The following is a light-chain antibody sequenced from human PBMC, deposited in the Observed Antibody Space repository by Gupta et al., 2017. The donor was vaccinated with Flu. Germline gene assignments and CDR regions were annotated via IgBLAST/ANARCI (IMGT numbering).Light chain of an antibody. Sequence: EIVLTQSPATLSLSPGERPTLSCRASQSVSSYLAWYQQKPGQAPRLLIYDASNRATGVPARFSGSGSGTEFTLTISSLEPEDFAVYYCQQRSNWQLTFGGGTKVEIK. V-gene: IGKV3-11*01. J-gene: IGKJ4*01. CDR1: QSVSSY. CDR3: QQRSNWQLT. CDR2: DAS.